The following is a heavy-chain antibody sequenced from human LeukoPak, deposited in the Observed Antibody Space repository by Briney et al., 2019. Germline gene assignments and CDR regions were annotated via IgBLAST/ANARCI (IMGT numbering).Heavy chain of an antibody. CDR2: IRYDGSNK. V-gene: IGHV3-30*02. J-gene: IGHJ6*02. Sequence: GGSLRLSCAASGFTFSGYGMHWVRQAPGKGLEWVAFIRYDGSNKYYADSVKGRFTISRDNSKNTLYLQMNSLRAEDTAVYYCANLLAAAGSYYYSGMDVWGQGTTVTVSS. CDR3: ANLLAAAGSYYYSGMDV. D-gene: IGHD6-13*01. CDR1: GFTFSGYG.